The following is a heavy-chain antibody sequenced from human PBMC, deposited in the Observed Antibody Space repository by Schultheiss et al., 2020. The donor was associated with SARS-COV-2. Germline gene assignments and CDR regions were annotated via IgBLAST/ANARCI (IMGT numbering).Heavy chain of an antibody. D-gene: IGHD1-26*01. CDR3: ARPLTGGQFKSHTWFDP. V-gene: IGHV3-48*03. J-gene: IGHJ5*02. CDR2: ISSSGSTI. CDR1: GFTFSSYE. Sequence: GESLKISCAASGFTFSSYEMNWVRQAPGKGLEWVSYISSSGSTIYYADSVKGRFTISRDNAKNSLYLQMNSLRAEDTAVYYCARPLTGGQFKSHTWFDPWGQGTLVTSPQ.